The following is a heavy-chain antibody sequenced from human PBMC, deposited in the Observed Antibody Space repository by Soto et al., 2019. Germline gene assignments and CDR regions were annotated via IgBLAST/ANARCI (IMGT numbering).Heavy chain of an antibody. CDR1: GGSFSGYY. CDR3: ARGGYDILIGYTHY. V-gene: IGHV4-34*01. Sequence: SETLSLTCAVYGGSFSGYYWSWIRQPPGKGLEWIGEINHSGSTNYNPSLKSRVTISVDTSKNQFSLKLSSVTAADTAVYYCARGGYDILIGYTHYGVQGNMFTVSS. D-gene: IGHD3-9*01. J-gene: IGHJ4*02. CDR2: INHSGST.